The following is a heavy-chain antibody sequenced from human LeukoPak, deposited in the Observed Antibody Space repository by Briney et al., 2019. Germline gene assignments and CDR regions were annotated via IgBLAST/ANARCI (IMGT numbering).Heavy chain of an antibody. CDR2: IKQDGSEK. V-gene: IGHV3-7*01. CDR1: EFTFSSYW. Sequence: GGSLRLSCAASEFTFSSYWMSWVRQAPGKGLEWVANIKQDGSEKYYVDSVKGRFTISRDNAKHSLYLQINSLRAEDTAVYYCARDASVVPPAMLPHYYYYMDVWGKGTTVTVSS. J-gene: IGHJ6*03. D-gene: IGHD2-2*01. CDR3: ARDASVVPPAMLPHYYYYMDV.